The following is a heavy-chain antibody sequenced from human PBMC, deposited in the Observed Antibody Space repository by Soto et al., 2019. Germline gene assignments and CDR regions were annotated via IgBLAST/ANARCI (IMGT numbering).Heavy chain of an antibody. CDR3: ARAWAITMIVVARRWFDP. J-gene: IGHJ5*02. D-gene: IGHD3-22*01. V-gene: IGHV4-34*01. CDR1: GGSLSGYY. CDR2: INHSGST. Sequence: SETLSLTCAVYGGSLSGYYWSWIRQPPGKGLEWIGEINHSGSTNYNPSLKSRVTISVDTSKNQFSLKLSSVTAADTAVYYCARAWAITMIVVARRWFDPWGQGTLVTVSS.